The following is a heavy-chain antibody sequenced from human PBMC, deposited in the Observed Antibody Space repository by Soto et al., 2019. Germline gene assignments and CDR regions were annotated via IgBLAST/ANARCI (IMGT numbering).Heavy chain of an antibody. CDR2: IYYSGST. CDR1: GGSISSYY. CDR3: AREYSSSSYYYYMDV. J-gene: IGHJ6*03. V-gene: IGHV4-59*01. D-gene: IGHD6-6*01. Sequence: SETLSLTCTVSGGSISSYYWSWIRQPPGEGLEWIGYIYYSGSTNYNPSLKSRVTISVDTSKNQFSLKLSSVTAADTAVYYCAREYSSSSYYYYMDVWGKGTTVTVSS.